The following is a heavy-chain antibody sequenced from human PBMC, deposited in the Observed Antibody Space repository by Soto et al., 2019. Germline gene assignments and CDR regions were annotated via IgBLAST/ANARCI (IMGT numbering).Heavy chain of an antibody. CDR3: ARVHRTRSLGGYYYYGMDV. D-gene: IGHD3-16*01. J-gene: IGHJ6*02. CDR1: GFTFSSYW. V-gene: IGHV3-74*01. Sequence: GGSLRLSCAASGFTFSSYWMHWVRQAPGKGLVWVSRINSDGSSTSYADSVKGRFTISRDNAKNTLYLQMNSLRAEDTAVYYCARVHRTRSLGGYYYYGMDVWGQGTTVTVSS. CDR2: INSDGSST.